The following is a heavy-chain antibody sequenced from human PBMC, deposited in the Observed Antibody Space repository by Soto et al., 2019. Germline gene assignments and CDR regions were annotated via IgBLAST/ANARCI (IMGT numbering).Heavy chain of an antibody. J-gene: IGHJ6*02. CDR3: ARGGLGMRYFDWLLSGNLSSYYYYGMDV. CDR1: GGSISSSSYY. CDR2: IYYSGSA. Sequence: SETLSLTCTVSGGSISSSSYYWGWIRQPPGKGLEWIGSIYYSGSAYYNPSLKSRVTITVDTSKNQFSLKLSSVTAADTAVYYCARGGLGMRYFDWLLSGNLSSYYYYGMDVWGQGTTVTVSS. V-gene: IGHV4-39*07. D-gene: IGHD3-9*01.